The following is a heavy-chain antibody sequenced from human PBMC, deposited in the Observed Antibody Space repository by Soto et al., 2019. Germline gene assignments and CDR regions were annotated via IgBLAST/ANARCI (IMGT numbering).Heavy chain of an antibody. CDR2: IYHSGST. CDR3: ARYGGDTAALLDAFDI. D-gene: IGHD5-18*01. V-gene: IGHV4-4*02. Sequence: SETLSLTCAVSSGSISSSNWWSWVRQPPGKGLEWIGEIYHSGSTNYNPSLKSRVTISVDKSKNQFSLKLSSVTAADTAVYYCARYGGDTAALLDAFDIWGQGTMVTVS. J-gene: IGHJ3*02. CDR1: SGSISSSNW.